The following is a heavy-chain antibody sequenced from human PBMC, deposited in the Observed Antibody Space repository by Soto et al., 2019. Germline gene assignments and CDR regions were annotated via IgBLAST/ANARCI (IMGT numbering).Heavy chain of an antibody. V-gene: IGHV4-4*02. CDR1: GGSISSSNW. D-gene: IGHD2-15*01. CDR3: ARDLSDCSGGSCYSRNWFDP. Sequence: SETLSLTCAVSGGSISSSNWWSWVRQPPGKGLEWIGEIYHSGSTNYNPSLKSRVTISVDKSKNQFSLKLSSVTAADTAVYYCARDLSDCSGGSCYSRNWFDPWGQGTLVTVS. J-gene: IGHJ5*02. CDR2: IYHSGST.